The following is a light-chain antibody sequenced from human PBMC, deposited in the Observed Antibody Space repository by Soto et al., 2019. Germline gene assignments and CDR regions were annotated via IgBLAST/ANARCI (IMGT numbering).Light chain of an antibody. CDR1: QDISKW. V-gene: IGKV1-12*01. CDR3: QQYSSFSRT. Sequence: DIQMTQSPSSVSAPVGDRVTISCRASQDISKWLAWFQQKPGKAPKLLISAASTLQSGVPSRFSGSGSGTDFTLTIQSLQPEDIGAYYCQQYSSFSRTFGQGTKVEIK. J-gene: IGKJ1*01. CDR2: AAS.